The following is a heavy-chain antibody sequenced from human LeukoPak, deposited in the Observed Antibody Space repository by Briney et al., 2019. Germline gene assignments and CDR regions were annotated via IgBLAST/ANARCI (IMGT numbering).Heavy chain of an antibody. CDR2: ISSSGSTI. V-gene: IGHV3-48*03. J-gene: IGHJ3*02. D-gene: IGHD3-10*01. CDR3: ARDPRAYYYGSGDAFDI. CDR1: GFTFSSYE. Sequence: GGSLRLSCAASGFTFSSYEMNWVRQAPGKGLEWVSYISSSGSTIYYADSVKGRFTISRDNSKNTLYLQMNSLRAEDTAVYYCARDPRAYYYGSGDAFDIWGQGTMVTVSS.